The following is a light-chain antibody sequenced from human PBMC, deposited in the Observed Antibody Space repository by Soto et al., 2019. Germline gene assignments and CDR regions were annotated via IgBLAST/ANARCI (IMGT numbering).Light chain of an antibody. Sequence: DIQMTQSPSSLSASLGGRVTITCRASQSISNFLHWYQQTPGKPPELLIYAASNLQSGVPSRFSGGGSGTDFTLTISSLQPEDFATYYCQQGYSAPWTFGQGTKVEIK. CDR2: AAS. J-gene: IGKJ1*01. CDR1: QSISNF. V-gene: IGKV1-39*01. CDR3: QQGYSAPWT.